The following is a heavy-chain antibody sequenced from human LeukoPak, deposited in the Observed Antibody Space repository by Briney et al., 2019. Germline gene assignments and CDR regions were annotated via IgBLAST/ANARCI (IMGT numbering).Heavy chain of an antibody. D-gene: IGHD3-3*01. V-gene: IGHV1-8*03. CDR3: ATRRLERRAGSWFDP. CDR1: GYTFINYD. Sequence: ASVKVSCKASGYTFINYDINWVRQAPGQGLEWMGWMNPNSGNTGYAQKFQGRVTTTRNTSISTAYMELNSLTSEDTAVYFCATRRLERRAGSWFDPWGQGTLVTVSS. CDR2: MNPNSGNT. J-gene: IGHJ5*02.